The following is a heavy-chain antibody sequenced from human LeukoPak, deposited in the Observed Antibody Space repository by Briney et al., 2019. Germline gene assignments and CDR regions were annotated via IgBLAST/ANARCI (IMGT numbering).Heavy chain of an antibody. J-gene: IGHJ4*02. CDR3: ARDRMGYDSSGYSPYYFDY. D-gene: IGHD3-22*01. CDR1: GGSISSYY. Sequence: SETLSLTCTVSGGSISSYYWSWIRQPPGKGLEWIGYIYYSGSTNYNPSLKSRVTISVDASKNQFSLKLSSVTAADTAVYYCARDRMGYDSSGYSPYYFDYWGQGTLVTVSS. CDR2: IYYSGST. V-gene: IGHV4-59*12.